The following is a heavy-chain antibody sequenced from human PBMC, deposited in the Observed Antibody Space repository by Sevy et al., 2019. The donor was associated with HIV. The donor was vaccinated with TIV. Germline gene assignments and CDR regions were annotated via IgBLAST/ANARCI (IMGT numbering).Heavy chain of an antibody. D-gene: IGHD1-26*01. CDR2: IKVDGSEI. CDR3: ARDCNSRTCLCGLDV. Sequence: GGSLRLSCVASGFTFHTYWMSWVRQAPGKGLEWVAHIKVDGSEIYYVDSVKGRFTISRDNAKNSLYLQMNSLRVEDTGVYYCARDCNSRTCLCGLDVWGQGTTVTVSS. V-gene: IGHV3-7*03. CDR1: GFTFHTYW. J-gene: IGHJ6*02.